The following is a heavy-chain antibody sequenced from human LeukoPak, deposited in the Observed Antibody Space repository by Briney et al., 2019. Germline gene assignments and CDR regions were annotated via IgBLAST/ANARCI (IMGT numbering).Heavy chain of an antibody. Sequence: GGSLRLSCAASGFTFSSYAMSWVRQAPGKGLGWVSAIGGSGGSTYYADSVKGRFTISRDNSKNTLYLQMNSLRAEDTAVYYCAKDMRGYYGSGSSNWGQGTLVTVSS. D-gene: IGHD3-10*01. V-gene: IGHV3-23*01. J-gene: IGHJ4*02. CDR1: GFTFSSYA. CDR3: AKDMRGYYGSGSSN. CDR2: IGGSGGST.